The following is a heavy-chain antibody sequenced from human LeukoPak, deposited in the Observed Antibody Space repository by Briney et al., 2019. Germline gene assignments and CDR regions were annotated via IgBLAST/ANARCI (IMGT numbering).Heavy chain of an antibody. Sequence: SETLSLTCTVSGGSISSSSYYWGWIRQPPGKGLEWIGSIYYSGSTYYNPSLKSRVTISVDTSKNQFSLKLSSVTAADTAVYYCARGGGANFDYWGQGTLVTVSS. CDR1: GGSISSSSYY. CDR3: ARGGGANFDY. J-gene: IGHJ4*02. V-gene: IGHV4-39*07. D-gene: IGHD1-26*01. CDR2: IYYSGST.